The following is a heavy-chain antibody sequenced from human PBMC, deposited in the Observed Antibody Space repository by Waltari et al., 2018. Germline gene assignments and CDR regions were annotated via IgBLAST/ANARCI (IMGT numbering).Heavy chain of an antibody. V-gene: IGHV4-34*01. CDR2: INHSGIT. CDR3: ARDPYYDYLWGSYRYSAFDI. D-gene: IGHD3-16*02. CDR1: GGSFSGYY. Sequence: QVQLQQWGAGLLKPSETLSLTCAVYGGSFSGYYWSWIRQPPGKGLEWIGEINHSGITNYKPALKRRVTMSVDTSKNQFSLKLSSVTAADTAVYYCARDPYYDYLWGSYRYSAFDIWGQGTMVTVSS. J-gene: IGHJ3*02.